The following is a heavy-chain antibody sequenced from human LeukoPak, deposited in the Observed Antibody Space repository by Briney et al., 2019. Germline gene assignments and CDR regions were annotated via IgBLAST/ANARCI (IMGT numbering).Heavy chain of an antibody. CDR3: AREIRFLEWLFRDAGMDV. Sequence: PSETLSLTCAVYGGSFSGYYWSWIRQPPGKGLEWIGEINHSGSTNYNPSLKSRVTISVDTSKNQFSLKLSSVTAADTAVYYCAREIRFLEWLFRDAGMDVWGQGTTVTVSS. V-gene: IGHV4-34*01. CDR1: GGSFSGYY. CDR2: INHSGST. J-gene: IGHJ6*02. D-gene: IGHD3-3*01.